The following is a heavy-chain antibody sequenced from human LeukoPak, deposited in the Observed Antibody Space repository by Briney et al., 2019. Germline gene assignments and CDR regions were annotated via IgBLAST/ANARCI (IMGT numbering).Heavy chain of an antibody. CDR3: ARALGDY. Sequence: SETLSLTCAVYGGSFSGYYWSWIRQPPGKGLEWIGEINHSGSTNYNPSLKSRVTISVDTSKNQFSLKLSSVTAADTAVYYCARALGDYWGQGTLVTVSS. V-gene: IGHV4-34*01. D-gene: IGHD7-27*01. CDR1: GGSFSGYY. CDR2: INHSGST. J-gene: IGHJ4*02.